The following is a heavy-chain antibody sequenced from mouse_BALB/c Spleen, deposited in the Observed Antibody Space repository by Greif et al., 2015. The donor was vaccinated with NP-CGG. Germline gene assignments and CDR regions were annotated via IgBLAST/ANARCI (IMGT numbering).Heavy chain of an antibody. D-gene: IGHD1-1*01. CDR2: IRNKANGYTT. CDR1: GFTFTDYY. CDR3: ARDYYGSSYWYFDV. V-gene: IGHV7-3*02. J-gene: IGHJ1*01. Sequence: EVKLVESGGGLVQPGGSLRLSCATSGFTFTDYYMSWVRQPPGKALEWLGFIRNKANGYTTEYSASVKGRFTIPRDNSQSILYLQMNTLRAVDSATYYCARDYYGSSYWYFDVWGAGTTVTVSS.